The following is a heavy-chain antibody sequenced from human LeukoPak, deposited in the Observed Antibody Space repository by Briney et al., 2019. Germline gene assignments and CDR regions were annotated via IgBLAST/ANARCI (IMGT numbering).Heavy chain of an antibody. CDR3: AKDSIGREEIDY. V-gene: IGHV3-23*01. CDR1: GFTFSIYS. D-gene: IGHD1-26*01. CDR2: ISGSGGST. J-gene: IGHJ4*02. Sequence: PGGSLRLSCAASGFTFSIYSMTWVRQAPGKGLEWVSAISGSGGSTYYADSVKGRFTISRDNSKNTLYLQMNSLRAEDTAVYYCAKDSIGREEIDYWGQGTLVTVSS.